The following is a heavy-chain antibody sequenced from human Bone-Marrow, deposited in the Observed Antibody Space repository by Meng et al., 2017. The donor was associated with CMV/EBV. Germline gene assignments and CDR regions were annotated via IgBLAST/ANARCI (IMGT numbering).Heavy chain of an antibody. J-gene: IGHJ4*02. CDR2: ISSSSSYI. D-gene: IGHD6-6*01. CDR1: GFTFTSYD. Sequence: GGSLRLSCAASGFTFTSYDMHWVRQATGKGLEWVSSISSSSSYIYYADSVKGRFTISRDNAKNSLYLQMNSLRAEDTAVYYCARWPYSSLFDCWGQGTLVTVSS. CDR3: ARWPYSSLFDC. V-gene: IGHV3-21*01.